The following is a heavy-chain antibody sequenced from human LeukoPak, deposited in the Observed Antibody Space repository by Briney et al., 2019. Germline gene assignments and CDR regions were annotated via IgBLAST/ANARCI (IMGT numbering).Heavy chain of an antibody. Sequence: AASVTVCFTASGYTFTIYGISWVRQAPGQGLEWMGWISAYNGNTNYAQKLQGRVTMTTDTSTSTAYMELRSLRSDDTAVYYCARDTYYYDSSGYVDYWGQGTLVTVSS. CDR2: ISAYNGNT. CDR3: ARDTYYYDSSGYVDY. CDR1: GYTFTIYG. J-gene: IGHJ4*02. V-gene: IGHV1-18*01. D-gene: IGHD3-22*01.